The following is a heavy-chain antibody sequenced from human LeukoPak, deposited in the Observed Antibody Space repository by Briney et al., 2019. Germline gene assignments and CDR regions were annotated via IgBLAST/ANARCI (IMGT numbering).Heavy chain of an antibody. CDR3: AKDYFERVFDY. CDR1: GFTFSNYG. V-gene: IGHV3-30*02. CDR2: IRDDGGAT. J-gene: IGHJ4*02. Sequence: GGSLRLSCAASGFTFSNYGMDWVRQAPGKGLEWVAFIRDDGGATYYSDSVKGRFTISRDNSKNTLFLLMNSLRAEDTAVYYCAKDYFERVFDYWGQGTLVTVSS. D-gene: IGHD3-9*01.